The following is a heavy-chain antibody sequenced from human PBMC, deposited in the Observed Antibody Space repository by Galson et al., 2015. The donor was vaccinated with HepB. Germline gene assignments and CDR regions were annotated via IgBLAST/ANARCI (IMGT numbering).Heavy chain of an antibody. CDR1: GYTFTSYG. Sequence: SVKVSCKASGYTFTSYGISWVRQAPGQGLEWMGWISAYNGNTNYAQKLQGRVTMTTDTSTSTAYMELRSLRSDDTAVYYCARVAQDPLYYYGSGAGRSNAFDIWGQGTMVTVSS. J-gene: IGHJ3*02. D-gene: IGHD3-10*01. V-gene: IGHV1-18*04. CDR2: ISAYNGNT. CDR3: ARVAQDPLYYYGSGAGRSNAFDI.